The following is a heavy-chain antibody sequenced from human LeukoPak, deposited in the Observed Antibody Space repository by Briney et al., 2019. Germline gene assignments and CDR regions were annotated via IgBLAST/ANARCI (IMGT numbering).Heavy chain of an antibody. CDR2: IDSSGSHI. D-gene: IGHD3-9*01. CDR1: EFTFSTYG. CDR3: ARRHYDILTGYRDFDY. J-gene: IGHJ4*02. V-gene: IGHV3-21*05. Sequence: GGSLRLSCAASEFTFSTYGMHWVRQAPGKGLEWVSYIDSSGSHIYYADSVKGRFAISRDNAQNSLYLLMNSLRAEDTAVYYCARRHYDILTGYRDFDYWGQGTLVTVSS.